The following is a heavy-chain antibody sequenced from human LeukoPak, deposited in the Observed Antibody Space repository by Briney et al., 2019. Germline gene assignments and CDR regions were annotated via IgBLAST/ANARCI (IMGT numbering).Heavy chain of an antibody. CDR3: ASTTILFGDGWFDP. D-gene: IGHD3-3*01. Sequence: PSETLSLTCTVSGGSISSYYWSWIRQPPGKGLEWIGYIYYSGSTNYNPSLKSRVTISVDTSKNQFSLKLSSVTAADTAVYYCASTTILFGDGWFDPWGQGTLVTVSS. J-gene: IGHJ5*02. CDR1: GGSISSYY. V-gene: IGHV4-59*01. CDR2: IYYSGST.